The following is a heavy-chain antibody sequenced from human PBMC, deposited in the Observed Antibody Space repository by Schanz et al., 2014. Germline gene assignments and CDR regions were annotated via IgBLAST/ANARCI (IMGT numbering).Heavy chain of an antibody. D-gene: IGHD3-10*01. J-gene: IGHJ4*02. V-gene: IGHV3-30*04. CDR3: ARDLARYYYGSGTDY. CDR1: GFTFRGHA. CDR2: ISTDGTNT. Sequence: QVQLVESGGGVVQPGRSLRLSCAASGFTFRGHAMHWVRQAPGKGLEKVAAISTDGTNTYYAASVRGRFTISRDNSKNTLYLQMNSLRAEDTAVYYCARDLARYYYGSGTDYWGQGTLVTVSS.